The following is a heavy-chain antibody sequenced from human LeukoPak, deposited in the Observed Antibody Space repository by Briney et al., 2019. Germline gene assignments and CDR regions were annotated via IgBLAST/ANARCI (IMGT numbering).Heavy chain of an antibody. V-gene: IGHV4-30-4*01. CDR2: IYYSGST. CDR3: ARVVTYYGMDV. D-gene: IGHD5-18*01. CDR1: GGSISSGDYY. Sequence: PSETLSLTCTVSGGSISSGDYYWSWIRQPPGKGLEWIGYIYYSGSTYYNPSLKSRVTISVDTSKNQFSLKLSSVIAADTAVYYCARVVTYYGMDVWGQGTTVTVSS. J-gene: IGHJ6*02.